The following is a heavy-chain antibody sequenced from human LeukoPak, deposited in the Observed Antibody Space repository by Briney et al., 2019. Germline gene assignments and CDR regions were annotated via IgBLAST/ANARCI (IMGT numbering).Heavy chain of an antibody. CDR3: ARYDFNKFFDY. CDR2: IYYTGST. V-gene: IGHV4-59*01. Sequence: NSSETLSLTCTVSGGSISNYYWSWIRQPPGKGLEWIGYIYYTGSTNYNPSLKSRVTMSVDTSKNQFSLKLSSVTAADTAVYYCARYDFNKFFDYWGQGTLVTVSS. J-gene: IGHJ4*02. D-gene: IGHD3-3*01. CDR1: GGSISNYY.